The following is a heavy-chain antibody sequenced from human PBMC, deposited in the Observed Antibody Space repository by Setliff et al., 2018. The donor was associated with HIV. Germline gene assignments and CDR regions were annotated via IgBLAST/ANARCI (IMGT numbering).Heavy chain of an antibody. CDR3: VRDHPKWNPFDY. CDR1: GDSISNSNYY. J-gene: IGHJ4*02. V-gene: IGHV4-39*07. Sequence: LSLTCTVSGDSISNSNYYWGWIRQAPEKGLEWIGSIYYTGNTDYNPSLRNRVTLSVDTSKNQFSLKVRSVTAADTAVYYCVRDHPKWNPFDYWGQGTLVTVSS. D-gene: IGHD1-20*01. CDR2: IYYTGNT.